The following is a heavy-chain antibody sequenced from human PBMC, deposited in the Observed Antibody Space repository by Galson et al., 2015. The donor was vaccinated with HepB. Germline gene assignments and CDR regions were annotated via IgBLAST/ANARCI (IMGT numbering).Heavy chain of an antibody. D-gene: IGHD2-21*02. V-gene: IGHV1-2*02. Sequence: SVKVSCKASGYTFTGYYMHWVRQAPGQGLEWMGWINPNSGGTNCARKFQGRVTMTRDTSIRTAYMELSRLTSDDTAVYYCARDGGPMVTGSDVFDIWGQGTMVTVSS. CDR3: ARDGGPMVTGSDVFDI. J-gene: IGHJ3*02. CDR2: INPNSGGT. CDR1: GYTFTGYY.